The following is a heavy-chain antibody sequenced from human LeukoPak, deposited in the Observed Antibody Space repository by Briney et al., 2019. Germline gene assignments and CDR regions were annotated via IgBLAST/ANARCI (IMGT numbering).Heavy chain of an antibody. V-gene: IGHV3-23*01. J-gene: IGHJ4*02. CDR3: ANGGTSSGSYYFDY. CDR2: ISGSGGST. D-gene: IGHD6-19*01. CDR1: GFTFSSYA. Sequence: PGGSLRLSCAASGFTFSSYAMSWVRQAPGKGLEWVSAISGSGGSTYYADSVKGRFTISRDNSKNTLYLQMNSLRAEDTAVYYCANGGTSSGSYYFDYWGQGTLVTVSS.